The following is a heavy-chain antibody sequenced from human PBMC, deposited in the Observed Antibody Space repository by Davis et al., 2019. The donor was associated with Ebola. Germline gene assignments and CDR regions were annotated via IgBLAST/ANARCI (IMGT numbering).Heavy chain of an antibody. CDR1: GGSFRRYA. CDR2: ISPTVGTV. CDR3: ARDGDYDRSGYYFPPYWYFDV. D-gene: IGHD3-22*01. V-gene: IGHV1-69*13. Sequence: SVKVSCKASGGSFRRYAISWVRQAPGQGPEWMGGISPTVGTVNYAQKFKARLTVTADESTNTAYMELSNLTSEDTAVYYCARDGDYDRSGYYFPPYWYFDVWGRGTLVTVSS. J-gene: IGHJ2*01.